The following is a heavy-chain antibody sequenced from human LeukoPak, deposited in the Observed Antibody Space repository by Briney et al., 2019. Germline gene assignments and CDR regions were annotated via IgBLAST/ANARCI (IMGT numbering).Heavy chain of an antibody. CDR2: ISSSSSYI. J-gene: IGHJ6*02. CDR3: ARDAKNYYYGMAV. V-gene: IGHV3-21*01. Sequence: GGSLRLSCAASGFTFSSYSMNWVRQAPGKGLEWVSSISSSSSYIYYADSVKGRFTISRDNAKNSLYLQMNSLRAEDTAVYYCARDAKNYYYGMAVWGQGTTVTVSS. D-gene: IGHD4/OR15-4a*01. CDR1: GFTFSSYS.